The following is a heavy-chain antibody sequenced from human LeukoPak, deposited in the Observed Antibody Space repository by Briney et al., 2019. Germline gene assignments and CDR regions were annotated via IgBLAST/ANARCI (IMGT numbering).Heavy chain of an antibody. CDR1: GFTFSSYA. CDR2: ISGSGGST. Sequence: GGSLRLSCAASGFTFSSYAMSWVRQAPGKGLEWVSAISGSGGSTYYADSVKGRFTISRDNAKNSLYLQMNSLRDEDTAVYYCVRDSAFAFDIWGQGTMVTVSS. D-gene: IGHD1-26*01. CDR3: VRDSAFAFDI. J-gene: IGHJ3*02. V-gene: IGHV3-23*01.